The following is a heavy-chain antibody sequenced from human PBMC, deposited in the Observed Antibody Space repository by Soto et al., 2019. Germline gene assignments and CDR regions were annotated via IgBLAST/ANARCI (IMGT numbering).Heavy chain of an antibody. CDR1: GFTFSSYA. V-gene: IGHV3-23*01. Sequence: LSLTCAASGFTFSSYAMSWVRQAPWKGLEWVSAISGSGGSTYYADSVKGRFTISRDNSKNTLYLQMNSLRAEDTAVYYCAKDSSTTGTTGDYWGQGTLVTVSS. CDR3: AKDSSTTGTTGDY. CDR2: ISGSGGST. D-gene: IGHD1-1*01. J-gene: IGHJ4*02.